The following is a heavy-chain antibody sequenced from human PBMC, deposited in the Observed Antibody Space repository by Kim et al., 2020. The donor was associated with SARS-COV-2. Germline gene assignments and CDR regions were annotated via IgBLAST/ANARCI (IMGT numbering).Heavy chain of an antibody. Sequence: DSVKGRFNISRNISKNTLYVQMDSLRAEETAIYYCAKGDCPSASCYTTDYWGRGTLVTVSS. V-gene: IGHV3-23*01. J-gene: IGHJ4*02. D-gene: IGHD2-2*02. CDR3: AKGDCPSASCYTTDY.